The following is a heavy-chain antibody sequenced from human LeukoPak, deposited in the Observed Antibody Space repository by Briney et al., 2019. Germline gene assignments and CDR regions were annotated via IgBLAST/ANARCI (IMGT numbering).Heavy chain of an antibody. D-gene: IGHD3-10*01. CDR2: IYYSGST. CDR1: GGSISSSSYY. CDR3: ARVWRDYYGSGRKGDYFDY. J-gene: IGHJ4*02. Sequence: NPSETLSLTCTVSGGSISSSSYYWGWIRQPPGKGLEWIGSIYYSGSTYYNPSLKSRVTISVDTSKNQFSLKLSSVTPEDTAVYYCARVWRDYYGSGRKGDYFDYWGQGTLVTVSS. V-gene: IGHV4-39*01.